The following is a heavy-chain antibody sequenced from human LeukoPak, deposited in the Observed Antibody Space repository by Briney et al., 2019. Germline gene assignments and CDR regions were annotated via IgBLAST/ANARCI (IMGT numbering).Heavy chain of an antibody. V-gene: IGHV3-21*01. CDR1: GFTFSSYS. J-gene: IGHJ3*02. CDR2: ISSSSSYI. D-gene: IGHD2-15*01. Sequence: GGSLRLSCAASGFTFSSYSMNWVRQAPGKGLEGVSSISSSSSYIYYADSVEGRFTISRDNAKNSLYLQMNRLRAEDTAVYYCARDSQSGRYCSGGSCESYNDAFDIWGQGTMVTVSS. CDR3: ARDSQSGRYCSGGSCESYNDAFDI.